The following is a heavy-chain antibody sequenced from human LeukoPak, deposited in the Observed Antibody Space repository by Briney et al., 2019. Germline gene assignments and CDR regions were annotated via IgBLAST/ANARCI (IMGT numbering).Heavy chain of an antibody. J-gene: IGHJ4*02. CDR3: ARDRGAIPATDS. CDR1: GFTFSDYY. V-gene: IGHV3-11*01. D-gene: IGHD3-10*01. CDR2: ISSSGTTK. Sequence: GGSLRLSCAASGFTFSDYYMTWIRQAPGKGLEWVSYISSSGTTKFYADSVKGRFTISRDNAKNSLYLQMNSLRAEDAAVYYCARDRGAIPATDSWGQETLVTVSS.